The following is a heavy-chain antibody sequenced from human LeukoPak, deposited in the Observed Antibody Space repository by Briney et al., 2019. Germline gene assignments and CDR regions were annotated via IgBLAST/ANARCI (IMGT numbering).Heavy chain of an antibody. V-gene: IGHV1-69*13. CDR2: IIPIFGTT. D-gene: IGHD2-15*01. J-gene: IGHJ6*03. CDR1: GGSFSSYA. Sequence: ASVKVSCKASGGSFSSYAISWVRQVPGQGLEWMGGIIPIFGTTNYAQEFQGRVTITADESTTTAYMELSSLRSEDTAVYYCASSRGYCSGGNCDYYYYMDVWGKGTTVTISS. CDR3: ASSRGYCSGGNCDYYYYMDV.